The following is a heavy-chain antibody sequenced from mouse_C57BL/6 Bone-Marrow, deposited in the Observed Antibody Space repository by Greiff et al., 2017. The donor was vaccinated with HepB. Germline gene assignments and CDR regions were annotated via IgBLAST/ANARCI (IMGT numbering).Heavy chain of an antibody. CDR2: IHPNSGST. J-gene: IGHJ1*03. Sequence: QVQLQQSGAELVKPGASVKLSCKASGYTFTSYWMHWVKQRPGQGLEWIGMIHPNSGSTNYNEKFKSKATLTVDKSSSTAYMQLSSLTSEDSAVYYCARGYGSSYYWYFDVWGTGTTVTVSS. CDR3: ARGYGSSYYWYFDV. CDR1: GYTFTSYW. V-gene: IGHV1-64*01. D-gene: IGHD1-1*01.